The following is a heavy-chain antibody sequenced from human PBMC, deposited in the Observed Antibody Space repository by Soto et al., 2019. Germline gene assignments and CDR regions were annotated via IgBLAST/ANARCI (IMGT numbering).Heavy chain of an antibody. J-gene: IGHJ6*03. CDR2: IGTAGDT. CDR3: VRACYYYYMDV. V-gene: IGHV3-13*01. Sequence: EVQLVESGGDLVQPGGSLRLSCAASGFTFSTYDMHWVRQPPGKGLEWVSGIGTAGDTYYAGSVKGRFTISRENVKKSSYVQMNSLRAGDTAVYYCVRACYYYYMDVWGQGTPVHVSS. CDR1: GFTFSTYD.